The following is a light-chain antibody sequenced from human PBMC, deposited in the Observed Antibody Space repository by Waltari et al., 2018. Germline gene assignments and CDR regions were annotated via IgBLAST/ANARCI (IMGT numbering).Light chain of an antibody. J-gene: IGKJ4*01. Sequence: DIQMTQSPSSLSVSVGDRVTTTCRATEGITNHLAWFQQKPGEAPKPLNYASSSLQSGVPSKFSGSGSGTDFTLTINSLQPEDFATYYCQQYNSFPLTFGGGTKVEIK. CDR3: QQYNSFPLT. CDR1: EGITNH. V-gene: IGKV1-16*02. CDR2: ASS.